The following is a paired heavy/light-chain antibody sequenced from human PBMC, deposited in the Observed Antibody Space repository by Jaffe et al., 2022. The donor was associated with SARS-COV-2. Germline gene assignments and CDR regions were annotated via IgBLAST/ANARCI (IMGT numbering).Heavy chain of an antibody. J-gene: IGHJ4*02. CDR2: INPKSGDT. Sequence: QVQLVQSGAEVKKPGASVKVSCKASGYNFGDFYIHWVRQAPGQGLEWMGWINPKSGDTNYAQTFLGRVNMTRDTSTSTIYMDLSSLRSGDTAVYFCASEGGGFCSGFSCQDFDHWGQGTLVTVSS. CDR3: ASEGGGFCSGFSCQDFDH. CDR1: GYNFGDFY. D-gene: IGHD2-15*01. V-gene: IGHV1-2*02.
Light chain of an antibody. CDR3: SAWDNSLRSWV. V-gene: IGLV10-54*01. Sequence: QAGLTQPPSVSKGLRQTATLTCTGNSNNVGNQGAAWLQQHQGLPPKLLSYRNNNRPSGISDRLSASKSGNTSTLTIAGLQPEDEADYYCSAWDNSLRSWVFGGGTKLTVL. J-gene: IGLJ3*02. CDR2: RNN. CDR1: SNNVGNQG.